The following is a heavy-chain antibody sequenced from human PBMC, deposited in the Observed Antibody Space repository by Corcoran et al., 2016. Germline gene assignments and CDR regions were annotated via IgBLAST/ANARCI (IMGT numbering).Heavy chain of an antibody. J-gene: IGHJ4*02. CDR2: INHSGST. V-gene: IGHV4-34*01. Sequence: QVQLQQWGAGLLKSSKTLSLTCAVYGGSFSGYYWSWNRQPPGKGLEWIGEINHSGSTNYNPSLKSRVTISVDTSKNQFTLKLSFVTAADTAVYYCARGNGGLLNWGQGTLVTVSS. CDR3: ARGNGGLLN. D-gene: IGHD4-17*01. CDR1: GGSFSGYY.